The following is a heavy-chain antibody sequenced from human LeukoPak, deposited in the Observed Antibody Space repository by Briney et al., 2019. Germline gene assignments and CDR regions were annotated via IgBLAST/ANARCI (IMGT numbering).Heavy chain of an antibody. Sequence: GGSLRLSCAASGFTFDDYAMRWVRQAPGKGLEWVSGISWNSGSIGYADSVKGRFTISRDNAKNSLYLQMNSLRAEDTALYYCANRGYWGQGTLVTVSS. CDR1: GFTFDDYA. J-gene: IGHJ4*02. CDR3: ANRGY. CDR2: ISWNSGSI. V-gene: IGHV3-9*01.